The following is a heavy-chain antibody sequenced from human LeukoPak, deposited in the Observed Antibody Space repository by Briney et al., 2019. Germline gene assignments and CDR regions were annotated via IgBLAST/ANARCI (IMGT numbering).Heavy chain of an antibody. CDR3: ARVRLSTTGTTREAFDI. V-gene: IGHV1-69*05. D-gene: IGHD1-1*01. CDR1: GDPFSSYA. J-gene: IGHJ3*02. Sequence: ASVKVSCKASGDPFSSYAISWVRQAPGQGLEWMGRIIPIFGTANYAQKFQGRVTITTDESTSTAYMELSSLRSEDTGVYYCARVRLSTTGTTREAFDIWGQGTMVTVSS. CDR2: IIPIFGTA.